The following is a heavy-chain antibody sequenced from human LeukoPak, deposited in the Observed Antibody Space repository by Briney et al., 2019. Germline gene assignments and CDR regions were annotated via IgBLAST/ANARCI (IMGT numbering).Heavy chain of an antibody. J-gene: IGHJ4*02. CDR3: ARGSLWDAIHDS. D-gene: IGHD2-8*01. V-gene: IGHV4-4*07. Sequence: SETLSLTCTVSGGSISPYYWSWIRQPAGKGLEWIGRIYTSGSTNYNPSLKSRVSVSLDTSRNLFSLKLTSVTAADTAMYYCARGSLWDAIHDSWGQGTLVTVSS. CDR2: IYTSGST. CDR1: GGSISPYY.